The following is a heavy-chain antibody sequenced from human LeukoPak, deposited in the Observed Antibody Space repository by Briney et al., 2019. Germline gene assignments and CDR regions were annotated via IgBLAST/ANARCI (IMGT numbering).Heavy chain of an antibody. CDR1: GGSISSSSYY. CDR2: IYYSGST. Sequence: PSETLSLTCTVSGGSISSSSYYWGWIRQPPGEGLEWIGSIYYSGSTYYNPSLKSRVTISVDTSKNQFSLKLSSVTAADTAVYYCARRHGGSGYPGGSLDDYWGQGTLVTVSS. V-gene: IGHV4-39*01. D-gene: IGHD3-22*01. J-gene: IGHJ4*02. CDR3: ARRHGGSGYPGGSLDDY.